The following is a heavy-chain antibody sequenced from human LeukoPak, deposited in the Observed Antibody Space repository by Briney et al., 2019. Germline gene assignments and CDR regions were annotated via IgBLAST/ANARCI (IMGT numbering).Heavy chain of an antibody. D-gene: IGHD2-15*01. CDR2: INHSGST. CDR3: ASNPIVVVVAATPGWFDP. V-gene: IGHV4-34*01. Sequence: SETLSLTCAVHGGSFSGYYWSWIRQPPGKGLEWIGEINHSGSTNYNPSLKSRVTISVDTSKNQFSLKLSSVTAADTAVYYCASNPIVVVVAATPGWFDPWSQGTLVTVSS. CDR1: GGSFSGYY. J-gene: IGHJ5*02.